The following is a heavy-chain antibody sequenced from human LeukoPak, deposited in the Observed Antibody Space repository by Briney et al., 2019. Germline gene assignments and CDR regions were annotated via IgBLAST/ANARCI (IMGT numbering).Heavy chain of an antibody. D-gene: IGHD6-13*01. J-gene: IGHJ4*02. CDR1: GGSFSSYY. CDR3: AREYSRTPGRHFHY. V-gene: IGHV4-4*07. Sequence: PSETLSLTCTVSGGSFSSYYWTWIRQPAGKGLEWIGRIYSSGSTNYNPSLRSRVTISVDKSKNQFSLNLTSVTAADTGVHHCAREYSRTPGRHFHYGARGILVTVP. CDR2: IYSSGST.